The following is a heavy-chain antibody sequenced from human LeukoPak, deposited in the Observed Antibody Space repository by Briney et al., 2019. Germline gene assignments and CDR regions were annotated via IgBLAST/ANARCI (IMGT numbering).Heavy chain of an antibody. CDR1: GFTFSSYA. V-gene: IGHV3-23*01. D-gene: IGHD3-10*01. J-gene: IGHJ5*02. CDR3: AKDPVPNYYGSGSYPYNWFDP. CDR2: ISGSAGST. Sequence: GGSLRLPCAASGFTFSSYAMSWVRRAPGKGLEWISAISGSAGSTYYADPVKGRFTISRDNSKNTLYLQMNSLRADDTAVYYCAKDPVPNYYGSGSYPYNWFDPWGQGTLVTVSS.